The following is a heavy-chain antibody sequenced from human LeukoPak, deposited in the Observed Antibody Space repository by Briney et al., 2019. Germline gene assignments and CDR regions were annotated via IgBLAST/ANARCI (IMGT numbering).Heavy chain of an antibody. CDR2: ISSSSSYI. CDR3: VKEVLSGYGDY. CDR1: GFTFSSYS. D-gene: IGHD3-22*01. V-gene: IGHV3-21*04. J-gene: IGHJ4*02. Sequence: PGGSLRLSCAASGFTFSSYSMNWVRQAPGKGLEWVSSISSSSSYIYYADSVKGRFTISRDNSKNTMYLQMSSLRAEDTAVYYCVKEVLSGYGDYWGQGTLVTVSS.